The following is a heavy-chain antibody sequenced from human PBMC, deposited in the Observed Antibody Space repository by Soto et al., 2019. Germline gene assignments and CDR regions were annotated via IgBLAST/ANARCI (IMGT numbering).Heavy chain of an antibody. CDR1: GDPMRRGNYY. D-gene: IGHD3-3*01. V-gene: IGHV4-31*03. CDR2: IFYTGRT. J-gene: IGHJ5*02. CDR3: ARGFYELLRKTNWFDP. Sequence: QVQLQESGPGLVKPSQTMSLTCSVSGDPMRRGNYYWTWIRQRPGKALEWLGSIFYTGRTYYNSSLKSRLTLSVDASTNQVSLKVTSVTSADTAVYYCARGFYELLRKTNWFDPWGQGTLVTVSS.